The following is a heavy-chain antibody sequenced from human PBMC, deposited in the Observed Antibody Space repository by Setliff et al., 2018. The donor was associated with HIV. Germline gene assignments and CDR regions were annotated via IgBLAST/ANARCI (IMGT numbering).Heavy chain of an antibody. J-gene: IGHJ4*02. CDR1: GFTFSSYG. V-gene: IGHV3-30*02. CDR3: AREDTHYYDSSGYYSSYFDY. CDR2: IRYDGTNK. Sequence: GGSLRLSCAASGFTFSSYGMHWVRQPPGKGLDWVAFIRYDGTNKYYADSVKGRFTISRDNSKTTLYLQMSSLRAEDTAVYYRAREDTHYYDSSGYYSSYFDYWGQGTLVTVAS. D-gene: IGHD3-22*01.